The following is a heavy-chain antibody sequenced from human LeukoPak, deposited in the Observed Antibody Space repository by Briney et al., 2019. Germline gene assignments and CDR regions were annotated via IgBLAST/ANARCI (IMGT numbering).Heavy chain of an antibody. CDR1: GGSISSYY. D-gene: IGHD3-10*01. Sequence: SETLSLTCTVSGGSISSYYWSWIRQPPGKGLEWIGYIYYSGSTNYNPSLKSRVTISVDTSKNQFSLKLSSVTAADTAVYYCARSARWFGELFTQEYFQHWGQGTLVTVSS. J-gene: IGHJ1*01. CDR3: ARSARWFGELFTQEYFQH. V-gene: IGHV4-59*01. CDR2: IYYSGST.